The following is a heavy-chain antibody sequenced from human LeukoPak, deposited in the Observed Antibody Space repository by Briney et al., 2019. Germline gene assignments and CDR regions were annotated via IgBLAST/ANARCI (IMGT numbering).Heavy chain of an antibody. J-gene: IGHJ4*02. CDR1: GFTFSSYW. CDR3: ARHLSGVTGYTYGRGIDY. Sequence: GGSLRLSCAASGFTFSSYWMSWVRQAPGKGLEWVTNIKKDGSEKYYVDSVKGRFTISRDNAKKSLYLQMNSLRAEDTAVYYCARHLSGVTGYTYGRGIDYWGQGTLVTVSS. V-gene: IGHV3-7*01. D-gene: IGHD5-18*01. CDR2: IKKDGSEK.